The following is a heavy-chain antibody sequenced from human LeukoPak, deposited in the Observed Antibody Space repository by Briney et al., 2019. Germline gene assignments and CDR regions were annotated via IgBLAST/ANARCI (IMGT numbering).Heavy chain of an antibody. J-gene: IGHJ4*02. Sequence: GGSLRLSCAASGVTFSSYAMSWVRQAPGEGLEWGSSISGNSGSTYYADSAKGRFTISRDNSKNTVYLQMNSLRAEDTAVYYCAKVSAWAMVGATYFDYWGQGTLVAVSS. D-gene: IGHD1-26*01. CDR2: ISGNSGST. CDR3: AKVSAWAMVGATYFDY. V-gene: IGHV3-23*01. CDR1: GVTFSSYA.